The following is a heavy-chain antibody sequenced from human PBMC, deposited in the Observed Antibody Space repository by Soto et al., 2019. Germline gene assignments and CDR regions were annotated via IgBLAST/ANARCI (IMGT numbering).Heavy chain of an antibody. Sequence: GESLKISCKGSGYNFAGYWIAWVRQMPGKGLEWMGRIDPSDSYTNYSPSFQGHVTISADKSISTAYLQWSSLKASDTAMYYCARPDPQRNMDVWGQGTTVTVSS. CDR2: IDPSDSYT. V-gene: IGHV5-10-1*01. J-gene: IGHJ6*02. CDR1: GYNFAGYW. CDR3: ARPDPQRNMDV.